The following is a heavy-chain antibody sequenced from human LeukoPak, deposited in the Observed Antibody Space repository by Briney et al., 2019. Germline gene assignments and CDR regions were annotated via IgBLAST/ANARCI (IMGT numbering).Heavy chain of an antibody. Sequence: GASVKVSCKASGGTFSSYAISRVRQAPGQGLEWMGGIIPIFGTANYAQKFQGSVTITADESTSTAYMELSSLRSEDTAVYYCARDNSYGDITWWFDPWGQGTLVTVSS. CDR2: IIPIFGTA. D-gene: IGHD2-15*01. CDR1: GGTFSSYA. J-gene: IGHJ5*02. CDR3: ARDNSYGDITWWFDP. V-gene: IGHV1-69*13.